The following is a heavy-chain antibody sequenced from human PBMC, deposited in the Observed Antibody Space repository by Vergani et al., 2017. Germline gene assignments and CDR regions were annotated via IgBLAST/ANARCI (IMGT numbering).Heavy chain of an antibody. V-gene: IGHV3-9*01. J-gene: IGHJ4*02. CDR3: AKDIGYCSGGSCYFDY. CDR1: GFTFDDYA. CDR2: ISWNSGSI. D-gene: IGHD2-15*01. Sequence: EVQLVESGGGLVQPGRSLRLSCAASGFTFDDYAMHWVRPAPGKGLEWVSGISWNSGSIGYADSVKGRVTISRDNAKNSMYLQMNSLRAEDTALYYCAKDIGYCSGGSCYFDYWGQGTLVTVSS.